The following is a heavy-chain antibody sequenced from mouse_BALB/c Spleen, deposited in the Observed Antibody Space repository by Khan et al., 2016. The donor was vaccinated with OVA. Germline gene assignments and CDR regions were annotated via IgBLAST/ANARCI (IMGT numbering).Heavy chain of an antibody. CDR2: INSNGGST. J-gene: IGHJ1*01. CDR1: GFTFSNYG. V-gene: IGHV5-6-3*01. Sequence: EVQLLETGGGLVQPGGSLKLSCEASGFTFSNYGMSWVRQTPDKGLELVATINSNGGSTYYPDSLKGRFTISRDNAKNTPYLQMSSLKSEDKAMYYCARMARTINWGEGTTVTVSS. CDR3: ARMARTIN.